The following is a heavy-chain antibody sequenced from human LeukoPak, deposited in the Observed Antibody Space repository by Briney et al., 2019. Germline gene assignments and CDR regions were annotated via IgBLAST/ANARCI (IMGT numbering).Heavy chain of an antibody. J-gene: IGHJ4*02. D-gene: IGHD7-27*01. V-gene: IGHV3-7*04. CDR3: GRFTRSGDSVY. Sequence: PGGSLRLSCAASGFTFSSYWMSWVRRAPGKGLEWVANIKQDGSEKQYVDSVKGRFAISRDNAENSLYLQMNSLKVEDTAVYYCGRFTRSGDSVYWGQGTLVTVSS. CDR1: GFTFSSYW. CDR2: IKQDGSEK.